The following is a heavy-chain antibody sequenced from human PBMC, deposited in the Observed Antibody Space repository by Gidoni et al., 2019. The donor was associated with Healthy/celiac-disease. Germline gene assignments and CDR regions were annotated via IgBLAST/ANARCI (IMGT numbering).Heavy chain of an antibody. CDR1: GFTFSSYS. CDR3: ARDGGGLAVDAVGY. J-gene: IGHJ4*02. D-gene: IGHD6-19*01. CDR2: ISSSSMTI. V-gene: IGHV3-48*04. Sequence: EVQLVESGGGLVQPGGSLRLSCAASGFTFSSYSMNWVRQAPGKGVGWFSYISSSSMTIYYADSVKGRLTISRDNAKNSLYLQMNSLRAEDTAVYYCARDGGGLAVDAVGYWGQGTLVTVSS.